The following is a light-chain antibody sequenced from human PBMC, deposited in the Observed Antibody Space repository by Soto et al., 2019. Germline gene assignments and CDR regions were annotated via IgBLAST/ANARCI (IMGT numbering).Light chain of an antibody. V-gene: IGKV3-20*01. Sequence: EIVLTQSPGTLSLSPGEGATLSCRASQSVSSSFLAWYQQRPGQAPRLLISGASRRATGIPDRFSGSGSGTSITLTISRLEPEDFAVYYGQHNGGSSWTCGQGTKVEIK. CDR2: GAS. CDR3: QHNGGSSWT. CDR1: QSVSSSF. J-gene: IGKJ1*01.